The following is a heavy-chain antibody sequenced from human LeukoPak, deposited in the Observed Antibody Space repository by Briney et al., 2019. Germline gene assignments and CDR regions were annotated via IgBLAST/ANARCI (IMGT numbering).Heavy chain of an antibody. V-gene: IGHV3-48*01. D-gene: IGHD3-3*01. CDR1: GFTFSSYS. CDR3: ARGGPYDFWSGYTEVYYSDY. Sequence: PGGSLRLSCAASGFTFSSYSMNWVRQTPGKGMEWVSYISSSSSTIYYADSVKGRFTISRDNAKNSLYLQMNSLRAEDTAVYYCARGGPYDFWSGYTEVYYSDYWGQGTLVTVSS. J-gene: IGHJ4*02. CDR2: ISSSSSTI.